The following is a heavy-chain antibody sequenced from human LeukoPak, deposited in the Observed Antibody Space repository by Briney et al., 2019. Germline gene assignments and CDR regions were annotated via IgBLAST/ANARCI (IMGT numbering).Heavy chain of an antibody. CDR1: GFTFSSYA. CDR3: AKDVHCRSTSCPGYYFDY. J-gene: IGHJ4*02. D-gene: IGHD2-2*01. V-gene: IGHV3-23*01. CDR2: ISGSGGST. Sequence: GGSLRLSCAASGFTFSSYAMSWVRQAPGKGLAWVSAISGSGGSTYYADSVKGRFTISRDNSKNTLYLQMNSLRAEDTAVYYCAKDVHCRSTSCPGYYFDYWGQGTLVTVSS.